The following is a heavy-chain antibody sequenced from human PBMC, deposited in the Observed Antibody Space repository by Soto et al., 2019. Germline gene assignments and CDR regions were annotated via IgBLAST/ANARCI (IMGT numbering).Heavy chain of an antibody. CDR2: INHSGST. J-gene: IGHJ4*02. Sequence: QVQLQQWGAGLLKPSETLSLTCAVYGGSFSGYYWSWIRQPPGKGLEWIGEINHSGSTNYNPSLKSRVTISVDTSKNQFSLKLSSVTAAGTAVYYCAREYGDYGVIDYWGQGTLVTVSS. CDR1: GGSFSGYY. D-gene: IGHD4-17*01. V-gene: IGHV4-34*01. CDR3: AREYGDYGVIDY.